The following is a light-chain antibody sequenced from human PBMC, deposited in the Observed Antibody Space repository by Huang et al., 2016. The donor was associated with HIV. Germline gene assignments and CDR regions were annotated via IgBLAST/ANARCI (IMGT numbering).Light chain of an antibody. V-gene: IGKV3-15*01. J-gene: IGKJ2*01. CDR1: QNVRSS. CDR2: GAS. Sequence: EIVLTQSPAILSVSPGERATLSCRASQNVRSSFAWYQQRPGQPPRLLISGASPRATGIPVRCSGSGSGTEFTLTISSLQSEDFAVYYCQQYENWPPEYTFGQGTKLEL. CDR3: QQYENWPPEYT.